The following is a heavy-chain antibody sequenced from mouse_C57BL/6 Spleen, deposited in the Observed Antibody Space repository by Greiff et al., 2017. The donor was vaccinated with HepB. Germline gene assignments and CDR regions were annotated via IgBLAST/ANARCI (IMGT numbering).Heavy chain of an antibody. CDR1: GYTFTDYN. J-gene: IGHJ3*01. CDR2: INPNNGGT. V-gene: IGHV1-22*01. D-gene: IGHD2-4*01. CDR3: ARIYDYDVNPFAY. Sequence: EVQLQQSGPELVKPGASVKMSCKASGYTFTDYNMHWVKQSHGKSLEWIGYINPNNGGTSYNQKFKGKATLTVNKSSSTAYMELRSLTSEDSAVYYCARIYDYDVNPFAYWGQGTLVTVSA.